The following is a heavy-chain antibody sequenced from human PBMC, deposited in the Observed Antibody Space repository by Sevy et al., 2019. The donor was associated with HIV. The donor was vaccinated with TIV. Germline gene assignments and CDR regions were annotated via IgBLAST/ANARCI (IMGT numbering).Heavy chain of an antibody. Sequence: GGSLRLSCADSGFSFSGYAMSWVRQAPGKGLEWVSGVRSRGGSTFYADSVKGRFTISRDNSKNTLYLQMNSLRAEDTAIYYCAKEGAAIGIPYFDYWGQGTLVTVSS. CDR1: GFSFSGYA. CDR3: AKEGAAIGIPYFDY. V-gene: IGHV3-23*01. J-gene: IGHJ4*02. D-gene: IGHD6-13*01. CDR2: VRSRGGST.